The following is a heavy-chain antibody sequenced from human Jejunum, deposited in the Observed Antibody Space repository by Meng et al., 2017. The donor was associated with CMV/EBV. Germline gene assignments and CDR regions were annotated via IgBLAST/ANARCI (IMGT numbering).Heavy chain of an antibody. CDR1: DGSISSYY. V-gene: IGHV4-4*07. D-gene: IGHD2-2*01. CDR3: AREKSSCTSSTCYGVDS. CDR2: IHTSGTT. J-gene: IGHJ4*02. Sequence: HLPGAGPGLVQPSETLSVTCTVSDGSISSYYWSWIRQSAGKGLEWIGRIHTSGTTNYNPSLKSRVTLSLDTSKDQFSLKLTSVTAADTAVYYCAREKSSCTSSTCYGVDSWGQGTLVTVSS.